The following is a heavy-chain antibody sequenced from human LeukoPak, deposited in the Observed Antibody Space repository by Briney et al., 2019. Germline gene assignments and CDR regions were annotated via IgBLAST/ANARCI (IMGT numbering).Heavy chain of an antibody. CDR2: IIPIFGTA. Sequence: ASVKVSCKASGGTFSSYAISWVRQAPGQGLEWMGGIIPIFGTANYAQKFQGRVTITADESTSTAYMELSSLRSEDTAVYYCARDHLYCSSTSCYLTPDYWGQGTLVTVSS. V-gene: IGHV1-69*13. CDR3: ARDHLYCSSTSCYLTPDY. J-gene: IGHJ4*02. D-gene: IGHD2-2*01. CDR1: GGTFSSYA.